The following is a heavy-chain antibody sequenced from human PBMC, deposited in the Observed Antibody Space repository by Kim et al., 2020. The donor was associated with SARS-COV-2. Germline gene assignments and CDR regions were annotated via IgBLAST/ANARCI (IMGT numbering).Heavy chain of an antibody. CDR2: INHSGKT. Sequence: SETLSLTCAIYGESFSGFYRSWIRQPPGKGLEWIAEINHSGKTNYNPSLKSRVTMSVDTSKNQFSLKLNSVTAADTAVYYCARVRGYYDSSRENLGWYFAFWGHGTLVTVSS. CDR1: GESFSGFY. V-gene: IGHV4-34*01. CDR3: ARVRGYYDSSRENLGWYFAF. J-gene: IGHJ2*01. D-gene: IGHD3-22*01.